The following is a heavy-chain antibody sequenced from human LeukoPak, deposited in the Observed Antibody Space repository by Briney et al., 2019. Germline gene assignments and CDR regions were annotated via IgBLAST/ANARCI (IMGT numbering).Heavy chain of an antibody. CDR1: GFTFSNYW. CDR3: AKMFSMVRGVHWFDP. J-gene: IGHJ5*02. V-gene: IGHV3-7*03. CDR2: IRRDGSET. D-gene: IGHD3-10*01. Sequence: GGSLRLSCAASGFTFSNYWMTRVRRAPGKGLEWVANIRRDGSETHYVDSVMGRFTISRDNAKNSLYLQMNSLRAEDTAVYYCAKMFSMVRGVHWFDPWGQGTLVTVSS.